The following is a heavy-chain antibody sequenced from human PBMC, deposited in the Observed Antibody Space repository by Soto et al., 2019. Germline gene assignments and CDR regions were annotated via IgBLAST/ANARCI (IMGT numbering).Heavy chain of an antibody. D-gene: IGHD1-26*01. CDR3: ASPPGPRPYYFHPMDV. V-gene: IGHV1-69*13. CDR1: GGSFSNSA. CDR2: IIPTFGTA. J-gene: IGHJ6*02. Sequence: SVKVSCKASGGSFSNSALSWVRQAPGQGLEWMGGIIPTFGTADYAQRFQGRVTITADESTSTAYIELISLRSEDTAVYFCASPPGPRPYYFHPMDVWGQGTTVTVSS.